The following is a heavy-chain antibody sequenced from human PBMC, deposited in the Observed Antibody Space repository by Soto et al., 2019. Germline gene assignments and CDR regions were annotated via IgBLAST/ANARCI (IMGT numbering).Heavy chain of an antibody. CDR1: GYTFTNYG. V-gene: IGHV1-3*01. Sequence: ASVKVSCKASGYTFTNYGVHWVRQAPGQRPEWMGWINAGDGNTKYSRNFQGRVTIARATSASTAYMELSSLRSEDTAVYYCVRDGAVAGNINFDFWGQGTLVTVSS. J-gene: IGHJ4*02. CDR2: INAGDGNT. D-gene: IGHD6-19*01. CDR3: VRDGAVAGNINFDF.